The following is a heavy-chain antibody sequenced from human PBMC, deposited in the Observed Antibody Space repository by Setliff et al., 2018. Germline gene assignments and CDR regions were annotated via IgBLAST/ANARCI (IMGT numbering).Heavy chain of an antibody. CDR1: GGSFSGYY. CDR3: ARQNDFWSGQDFDY. D-gene: IGHD3-3*01. Sequence: ETLSLTCAVYGGSFSGYYWSWIRQPPGKGLEWVSAISGSGGSTYYADSVKGRFTISRDNSKNTLYLQMNSLRAEDTAVYYCARQNDFWSGQDFDYWGQGTLVTVSS. V-gene: IGHV3-23*01. CDR2: ISGSGGST. J-gene: IGHJ4*02.